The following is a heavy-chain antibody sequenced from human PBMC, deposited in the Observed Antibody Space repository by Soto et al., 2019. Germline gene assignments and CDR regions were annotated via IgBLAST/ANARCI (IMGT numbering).Heavy chain of an antibody. CDR3: ARQGFGPLHGLVDV. J-gene: IGHJ6*02. CDR1: GGSISSYY. Sequence: QVQLQESGPGLMKPSETLSLSCTDSGGSISSYYWSWFRQSPGKRMEWIGYVHHSWGSSYNPSLQRRVAISLDTSKSQFSLKVTSVTATDTAVYYCARQGFGPLHGLVDVWGQGTTVTVSS. V-gene: IGHV4-59*08. D-gene: IGHD3-10*01. CDR2: VHHSWGS.